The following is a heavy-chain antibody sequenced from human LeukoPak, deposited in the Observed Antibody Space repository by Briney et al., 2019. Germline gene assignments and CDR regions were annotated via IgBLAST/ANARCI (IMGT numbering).Heavy chain of an antibody. CDR1: GYTFTGYY. CDR2: INPNSGGT. D-gene: IGHD6-6*01. Sequence: GASVKVSCKASGYTFTGYYMHWVRQAPGQGLEWMGWINPNSGGTNYAQKFQGWVTMTRDTSISTAYMELSRLRSDDTAVYYCARVRAARTSYYGMDVWGQGTTVIVSS. V-gene: IGHV1-2*04. CDR3: ARVRAARTSYYGMDV. J-gene: IGHJ6*02.